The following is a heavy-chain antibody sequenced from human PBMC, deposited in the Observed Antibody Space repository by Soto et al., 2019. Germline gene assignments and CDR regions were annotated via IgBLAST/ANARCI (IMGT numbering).Heavy chain of an antibody. D-gene: IGHD2-21*02. V-gene: IGHV1-46*01. CDR2: INPSGGST. J-gene: IGHJ4*02. CDR3: ARDLTAADY. Sequence: QVQLMQSGAEVKKPGASVTISCKASGYTFTSYYIHWVRQAPRQGLEWMAIINPSGGSTNYAQKFNGSVTVTRDTSTSTDNMELSSLSSEDTAVYYCARDLTAADYWGQGTLVTVSS. CDR1: GYTFTSYY.